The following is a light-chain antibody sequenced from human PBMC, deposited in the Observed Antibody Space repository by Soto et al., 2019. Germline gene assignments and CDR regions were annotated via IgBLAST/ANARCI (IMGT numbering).Light chain of an antibody. Sequence: QSALTQPASVSGSLGQSITISCTGTRTDIGGYNYVSWYQQYPGKAPKLVICEVTSRPSGISDRFSGSKSGNTASLTISGLQAEDEADYYCSSYTSSSTLWVFGTGTKLTVL. V-gene: IGLV2-14*01. J-gene: IGLJ1*01. CDR3: SSYTSSSTLWV. CDR2: EVT. CDR1: RTDIGGYNY.